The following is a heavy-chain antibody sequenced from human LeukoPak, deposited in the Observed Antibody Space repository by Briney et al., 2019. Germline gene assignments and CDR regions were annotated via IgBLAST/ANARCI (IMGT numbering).Heavy chain of an antibody. CDR3: ARDRTSGYDWDDAFDI. CDR1: GFTFSSYA. Sequence: GGSLRLSCAASGFTFSSYAMSWVRQAPGKGLEWVAVIWYDGSNKYYADSVKGRFTISRDNSKNTPYLQMNSLRAEDTAVYYCARDRTSGYDWDDAFDIWGQGTMVTVSS. CDR2: IWYDGSNK. D-gene: IGHD5-12*01. V-gene: IGHV3-33*08. J-gene: IGHJ3*02.